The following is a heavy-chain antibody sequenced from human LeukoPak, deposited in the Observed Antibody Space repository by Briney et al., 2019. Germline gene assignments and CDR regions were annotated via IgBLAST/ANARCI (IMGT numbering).Heavy chain of an antibody. Sequence: GGSLRLSCAASGFTFSTYSMNWVRQAPGKGLEWVSYISSTSATIYYADSVKGRFTISRDNAKNSLYLQMSSLRAEDTAVYYCARDFGARGWFDYWGQGTLVTVSS. CDR2: ISSTSATI. CDR1: GFTFSTYS. CDR3: ARDFGARGWFDY. D-gene: IGHD6-19*01. J-gene: IGHJ4*02. V-gene: IGHV3-48*01.